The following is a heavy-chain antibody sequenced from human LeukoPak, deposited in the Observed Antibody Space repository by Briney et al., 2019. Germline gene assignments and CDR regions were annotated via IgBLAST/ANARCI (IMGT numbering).Heavy chain of an antibody. CDR3: AKDSTYYYDSSGYYLGSFFDY. D-gene: IGHD3-22*01. CDR2: ISSSSSYI. V-gene: IGHV3-21*01. CDR1: GFTFSSYS. J-gene: IGHJ4*02. Sequence: GGSLRLSCAASGFTFSSYSMNWVRQAPGKGLEWVSSISSSSSYIYYADSVKGRFTISRDNSKNTLYLQMNSLRAEDTAVYYCAKDSTYYYDSSGYYLGSFFDYWGQGTLVTVSS.